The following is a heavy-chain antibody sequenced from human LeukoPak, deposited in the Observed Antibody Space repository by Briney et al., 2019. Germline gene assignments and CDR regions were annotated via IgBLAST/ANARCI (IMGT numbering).Heavy chain of an antibody. D-gene: IGHD3-22*01. CDR2: ISSSSSYI. Sequence: GGSLRLSCAASGFTFSSYSMTWVRQAPGKGLEWVSSISSSSSYIYYADSVKGRFTISRDNAKNSLYLQMNSLRAEDTAVYYCAREEDDSSGYYYPFDYWGQGTLVTVSS. CDR1: GFTFSSYS. J-gene: IGHJ4*02. CDR3: AREEDDSSGYYYPFDY. V-gene: IGHV3-21*01.